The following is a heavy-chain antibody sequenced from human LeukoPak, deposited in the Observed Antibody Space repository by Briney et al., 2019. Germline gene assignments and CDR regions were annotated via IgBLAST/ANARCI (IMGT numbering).Heavy chain of an antibody. CDR1: GGSISSGGYY. D-gene: IGHD4-17*01. J-gene: IGHJ3*02. CDR2: IYYSGST. Sequence: SETLSLTCTVSGGSISSGGYYWSWIRQHPGKGLEWIGYIYYSGSTYYNPSLKSRVTISVDTSKNQFSPKLSSVTAADTAVYYCASGTTTSAFDIWGQGTMVTVSS. CDR3: ASGTTTSAFDI. V-gene: IGHV4-31*03.